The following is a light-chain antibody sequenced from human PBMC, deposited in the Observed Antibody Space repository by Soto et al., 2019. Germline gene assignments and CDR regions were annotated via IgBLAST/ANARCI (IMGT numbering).Light chain of an antibody. CDR2: GNS. CDR1: SSNIGAGYN. J-gene: IGLJ3*02. CDR3: RSYDSSLGFGV. Sequence: QSVLTQPPSVSGAPGQRVTISCTGSSSNIGAGYNVHWYQQLPGTAPKLLIYGNSNRPSGVPDRFSGSKSGTSASLAITGRRVENEADYYRRSYDSSLGFGVFGGGTTLPAL. V-gene: IGLV1-40*01.